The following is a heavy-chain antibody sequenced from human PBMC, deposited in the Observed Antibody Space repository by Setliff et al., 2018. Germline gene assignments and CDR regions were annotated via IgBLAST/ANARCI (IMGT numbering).Heavy chain of an antibody. D-gene: IGHD3-22*01. CDR1: GYTFTSYG. CDR3: ARDLGRGYYYDSSGQKVGDY. CDR2: IIPIFGTA. J-gene: IGHJ4*02. V-gene: IGHV1-69*05. Sequence: ASVKVSCKASGYTFTSYGISWVRQAPGQGLEWMGGIIPIFGTANYAQKFQGRVTITTDESTSTAYMELSSLRSEDTAVYYCARDLGRGYYYDSSGQKVGDYWGQGTLVTVSS.